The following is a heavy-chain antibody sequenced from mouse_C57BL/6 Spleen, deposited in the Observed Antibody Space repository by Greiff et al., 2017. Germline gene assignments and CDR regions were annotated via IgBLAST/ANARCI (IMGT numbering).Heavy chain of an antibody. CDR3: ARYSGANLYFDY. V-gene: IGHV1-72*01. D-gene: IGHD1-3*01. CDR2: IGPNSGGT. J-gene: IGHJ2*01. CDR1: GYTFTSYW. Sequence: VQLQQPGAELVKPGASVKLSCKASGYTFTSYWMHWVKQRPGRGLEWIGRIGPNSGGTNYNEKFKSKATLTVDKPSSTAYMQLSSRTSEDSAVYYCARYSGANLYFDYWGQGTTLTVAS.